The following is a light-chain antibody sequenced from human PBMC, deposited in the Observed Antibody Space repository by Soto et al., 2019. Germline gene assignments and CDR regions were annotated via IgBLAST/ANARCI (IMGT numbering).Light chain of an antibody. CDR2: GAS. CDR1: QSVLYSSNNKNY. CDR3: QQYYGPPPA. J-gene: IGKJ4*01. V-gene: IGKV4-1*01. Sequence: DIVMTQSPDSLAVSLGERATINCKSSQSVLYSSNNKNYLAWYQQKPGQPPNLLIYGASTRRSGVPDRFIGSGSGTDFTLTISSLQAEDVAVYYCQQYYGPPPAFDGGTKVEIK.